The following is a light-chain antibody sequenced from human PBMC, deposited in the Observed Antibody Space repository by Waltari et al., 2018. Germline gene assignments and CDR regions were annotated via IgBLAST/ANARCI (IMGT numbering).Light chain of an antibody. CDR1: SSNIGSNL. J-gene: IGLJ3*02. Sequence: QSVLTQPPSASGTPGQRVTISCSGSSSNIGSNLVNWYQQFPGKAPKLLIYRGDQRPSGVPDRFSGSKSGTSASLAINGLQSEDEAAYYCAAWDDSLHGHWVFGGGTKVTVL. CDR3: AAWDDSLHGHWV. CDR2: RGD. V-gene: IGLV1-44*01.